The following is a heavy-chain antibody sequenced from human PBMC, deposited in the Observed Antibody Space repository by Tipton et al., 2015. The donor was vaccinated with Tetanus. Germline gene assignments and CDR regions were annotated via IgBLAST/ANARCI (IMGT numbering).Heavy chain of an antibody. Sequence: LRLSCTVSGGSITDKKYYWGWIRQPPGKGLEWIASIYYSGSSYYNPSLESRVTISLDTSKNRFSLKLTSVTAADAAVYYCARPSTTVTPRAFDVWGQGTMVTVSS. CDR3: ARPSTTVTPRAFDV. CDR1: GGSITDKKYY. CDR2: IYYSGSS. J-gene: IGHJ3*01. D-gene: IGHD4-17*01. V-gene: IGHV4-39*01.